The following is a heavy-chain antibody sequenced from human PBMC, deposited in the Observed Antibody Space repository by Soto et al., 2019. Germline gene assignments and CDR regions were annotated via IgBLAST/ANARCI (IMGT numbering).Heavy chain of an antibody. Sequence: QVQLQESGPGLVKPSETLSLTCIVSGVSISSGDCTWIRQSPGTGLEWIGYISHSGLRHYRASLQSRLTMSVETSKNPFSLNLTSVTAADTAIYYCATSNTTCPGCYSWGQGTLVTVSS. CDR1: GVSISSGD. D-gene: IGHD2-2*01. CDR3: ATSNTTCPGCYS. CDR2: ISHSGLR. J-gene: IGHJ5*02. V-gene: IGHV4-59*01.